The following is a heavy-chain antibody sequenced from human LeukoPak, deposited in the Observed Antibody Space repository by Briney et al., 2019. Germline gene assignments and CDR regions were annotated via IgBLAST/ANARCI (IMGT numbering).Heavy chain of an antibody. V-gene: IGHV4-38-2*01. CDR1: GYSISSGYY. Sequence: SETLSLTCAVSGYSISSGYYWGWIRQPPGKGLEWIGSMYHSGSTYTNPSLKSRVTISVDTSNNQFSLKLSSVTTAETAVYYCARAYCSSTSCYDGLGYNWFDPWGQGTLVTVSS. J-gene: IGHJ5*02. D-gene: IGHD2-2*01. CDR3: ARAYCSSTSCYDGLGYNWFDP. CDR2: MYHSGST.